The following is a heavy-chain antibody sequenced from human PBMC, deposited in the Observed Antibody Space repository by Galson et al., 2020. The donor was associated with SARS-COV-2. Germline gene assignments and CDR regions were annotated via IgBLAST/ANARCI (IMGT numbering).Heavy chain of an antibody. J-gene: IGHJ3*02. Sequence: ASVKVSCKASGYTFTGYYMHWVRQAPGQGLEWMGWMNPKSGGTSYAQKFQGRVTMTRDTSISTAYMELNSLRSDDTAVYYCATLTGPDPGGADDVFDIWGQGTMVTVSS. CDR3: ATLTGPDPGGADDVFDI. D-gene: IGHD2-2*01. CDR2: MNPKSGGT. CDR1: GYTFTGYY. V-gene: IGHV1-2*02.